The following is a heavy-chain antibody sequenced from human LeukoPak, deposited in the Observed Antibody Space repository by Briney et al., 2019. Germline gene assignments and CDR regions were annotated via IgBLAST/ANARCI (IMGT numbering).Heavy chain of an antibody. Sequence: ASVKVSCKVSGYTLTELSMHWVRQAPGKGHEWMGGFDPEDGETIYAQKFQGRVTMTEDTSTDTAYMELSSLRSEDTAVYYCATVSTTGYCSSTSCYSDYWGQGTLVTVSS. V-gene: IGHV1-24*01. D-gene: IGHD2-2*01. CDR1: GYTLTELS. CDR2: FDPEDGET. J-gene: IGHJ4*02. CDR3: ATVSTTGYCSSTSCYSDY.